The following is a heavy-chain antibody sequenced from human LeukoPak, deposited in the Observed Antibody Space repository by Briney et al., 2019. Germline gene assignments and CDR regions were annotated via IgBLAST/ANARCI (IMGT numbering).Heavy chain of an antibody. CDR1: GGPISSYY. J-gene: IGHJ4*02. D-gene: IGHD6-13*01. CDR3: ARGSKAAPGTFDY. Sequence: SETLSLTCTVSGGPISSYYWSWIRQPPGKGREGIGYIYYTGSTDYNPSLKSRVAISVDTSKNQFSLKLSSVTAADTAVYYCARGSKAAPGTFDYWGQGTLVTVSS. CDR2: IYYTGST. V-gene: IGHV4-59*01.